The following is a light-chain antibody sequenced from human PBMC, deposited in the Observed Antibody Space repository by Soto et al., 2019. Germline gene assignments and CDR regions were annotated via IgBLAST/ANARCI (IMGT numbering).Light chain of an antibody. J-gene: IGKJ1*01. CDR1: QSVSNY. CDR3: QQRSSTWT. CDR2: GAS. Sequence: DIVLTQSPATLSLSPGERATVSCRTSQSVSNYLAWYQQKPGQPPRLLIYGASNRATGIPARFSGSGSGTAVTLTIRSLERDDFAVYYCQQRSSTWTFGQGTRVEI. V-gene: IGKV3-11*01.